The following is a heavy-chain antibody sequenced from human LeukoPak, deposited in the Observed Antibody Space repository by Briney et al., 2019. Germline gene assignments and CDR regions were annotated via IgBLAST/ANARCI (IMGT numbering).Heavy chain of an antibody. CDR3: AKLNGLSWGYGANNWFDP. Sequence: PGGSLRLSCAASGFTFDDYAMSWVRQAPGKGLEWVSTITGTGGSTYYADSVKGRFTISRDNSKSTLYLQLNSLRAEDTAIYYCAKLNGLSWGYGANNWFDPWGQGTLVTVSS. V-gene: IGHV3-23*01. CDR1: GFTFDDYA. CDR2: ITGTGGST. D-gene: IGHD3-16*01. J-gene: IGHJ5*02.